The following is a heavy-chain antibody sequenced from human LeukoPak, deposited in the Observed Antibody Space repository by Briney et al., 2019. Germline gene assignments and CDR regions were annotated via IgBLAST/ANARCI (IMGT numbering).Heavy chain of an antibody. CDR1: GGSFSGYY. CDR3: ARVDYDFWSGYFPAHPSYGMDV. J-gene: IGHJ6*02. CDR2: INHSGST. V-gene: IGHV4-34*01. D-gene: IGHD3-3*01. Sequence: SETLSLTCAVYGGSFSGYYWSWIRQPPGKGLEWIGEINHSGSTNYNPSLKSRVTISVDTSKNQFSLKLSSVTAADTAVYYCARVDYDFWSGYFPAHPSYGMDVWGQGTTVTVSS.